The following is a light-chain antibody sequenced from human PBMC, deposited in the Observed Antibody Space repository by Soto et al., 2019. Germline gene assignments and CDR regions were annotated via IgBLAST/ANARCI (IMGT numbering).Light chain of an antibody. CDR1: QSLSNNY. Sequence: EIVLTQSPGTLSLSPGERATLFCRTSQSLSNNYLGWYQQKSGQAPRLLIYGASNRVTGVPDRFSSSGSGTDFTLTISSMEPEDFAVYFCQHYETSPPKVTFGQGTRLEIK. CDR2: GAS. CDR3: QHYETSPPKVT. J-gene: IGKJ5*01. V-gene: IGKV3-20*01.